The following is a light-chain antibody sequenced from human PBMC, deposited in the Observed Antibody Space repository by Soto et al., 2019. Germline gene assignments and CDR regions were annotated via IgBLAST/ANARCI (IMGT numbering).Light chain of an antibody. CDR3: QQYGSPPWT. J-gene: IGKJ1*01. Sequence: EVVLTQSPGTLSLSPGERATLSCRASQSVSSSYLAWYQQKPGQAPRHLIYCSSSRATGTPDRFRGSGSGTDFTLTISRLEPEDCAVYYCQQYGSPPWTFGQGTKVEIK. CDR1: QSVSSSY. V-gene: IGKV3-20*01. CDR2: CSS.